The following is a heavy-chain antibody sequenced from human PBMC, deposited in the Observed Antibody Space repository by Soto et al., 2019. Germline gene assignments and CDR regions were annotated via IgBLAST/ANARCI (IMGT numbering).Heavy chain of an antibody. CDR3: ARDALPGGNSYFDY. CDR1: GYIFTAYN. V-gene: IGHV1-2*02. CDR2: VNPNSGGT. D-gene: IGHD2-21*01. J-gene: IGHJ4*02. Sequence: QVQLVHSGAEVKKPGASVKVSCKASGYIFTAYNIHWVRQAPGQGLEWVGWVNPNSGGTNYAQKFQGRVTMTRDTSITTAYMELSSLRSDDTAVYYCARDALPGGNSYFDYWGRGTLVSVSS.